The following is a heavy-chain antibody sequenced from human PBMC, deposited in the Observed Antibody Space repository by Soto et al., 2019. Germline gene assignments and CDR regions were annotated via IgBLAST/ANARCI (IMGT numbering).Heavy chain of an antibody. J-gene: IGHJ4*02. V-gene: IGHV4-59*01. CDR3: AGLRGYAGSPIDY. CDR1: GGSIISGY. D-gene: IGHD2-15*01. Sequence: SETLSLTCTVSGGSIISGYWSWIRQPPGKGLEWIGYISYSGNTNYNPSLKSRVTMSVDTPKNQFSLRLSSVTTADTAVYYCAGLRGYAGSPIDYWGQGTRVTVPQ. CDR2: ISYSGNT.